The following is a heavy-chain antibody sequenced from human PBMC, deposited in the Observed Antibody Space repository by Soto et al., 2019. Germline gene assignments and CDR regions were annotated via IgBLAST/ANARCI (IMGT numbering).Heavy chain of an antibody. J-gene: IGHJ4*02. V-gene: IGHV3-7*01. CDR3: ARDFYGGFSYGPGDN. D-gene: IGHD2-15*01. CDR2: IKQDGSAK. CDR1: GFTFWGDW. Sequence: EVQLVESGGGLVQPGGSLRLSCVASGFTFWGDWMSWVRQAPGKGLEWVANIKQDGSAKQYLDSVRGRFTISRDNSKNSVYLQMNSLRAKDTALYYCARDFYGGFSYGPGDNWGQGTLVTVSS.